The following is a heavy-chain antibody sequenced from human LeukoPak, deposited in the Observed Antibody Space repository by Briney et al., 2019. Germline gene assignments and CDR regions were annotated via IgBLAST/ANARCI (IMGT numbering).Heavy chain of an antibody. D-gene: IGHD2-2*01. CDR1: GFTVSSNY. V-gene: IGHV3-53*01. Sequence: SRGSLRLSCAASGFTVSSNYMSWVRQAPGKGLEWVSVIYSGGSTYYADSVKGRFTISRDNSKNTLYLQMNSLRAEDTAVYYCARAVRYCSSTSCYYFDYWGQGTLVTVSS. CDR2: IYSGGST. J-gene: IGHJ4*02. CDR3: ARAVRYCSSTSCYYFDY.